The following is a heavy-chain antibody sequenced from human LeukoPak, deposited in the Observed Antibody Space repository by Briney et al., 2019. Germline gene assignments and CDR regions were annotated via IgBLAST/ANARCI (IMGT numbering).Heavy chain of an antibody. J-gene: IGHJ3*01. Sequence: PSQTLSLTCTVSGGSISSGGYYWSWIRQHPGKGLEWIGYIYYSGSTYYNPSLKSRVTISVDTSKNQFSLKLTSVTAADAAVFYCATYQETSDRHGHAFDFWGQGTMVTVSS. D-gene: IGHD1-14*01. CDR3: ATYQETSDRHGHAFDF. V-gene: IGHV4-31*03. CDR2: IYYSGST. CDR1: GGSISSGGYY.